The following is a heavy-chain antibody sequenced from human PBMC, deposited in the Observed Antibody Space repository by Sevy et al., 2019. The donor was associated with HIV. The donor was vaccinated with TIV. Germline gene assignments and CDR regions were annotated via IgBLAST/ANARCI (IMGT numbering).Heavy chain of an antibody. CDR3: AREGCTKPHDY. CDR2: LSFGCGEI. J-gene: IGHJ4*02. Sequence: GGSLRLSCAASGFTFSKYSMSWVRQPPGKGLEWVSALSFGCGEINYADSVKGRFTISRDNYKSSEYLQMNNLGAEDTAVYYCAREGCTKPHDYWGQGTLVTVSS. V-gene: IGHV3-23*01. D-gene: IGHD2-8*01. CDR1: GFTFSKYS.